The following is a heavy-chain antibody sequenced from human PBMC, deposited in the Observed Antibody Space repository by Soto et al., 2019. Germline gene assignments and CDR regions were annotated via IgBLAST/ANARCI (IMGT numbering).Heavy chain of an antibody. CDR1: GDSVSSNSAA. Sequence: PSQTLSLTCAISGDSVSSNSAAWNWIRQSPSRGLEWLGRTYYRSKWYNDYAVSVKSRITINPDTSKNQFSLQLNSVTPEDTAVYYCARDPTYSSSRYPGYYYYGMDVWGQGTTVTV. D-gene: IGHD6-13*01. CDR3: ARDPTYSSSRYPGYYYYGMDV. J-gene: IGHJ6*02. CDR2: TYYRSKWYN. V-gene: IGHV6-1*01.